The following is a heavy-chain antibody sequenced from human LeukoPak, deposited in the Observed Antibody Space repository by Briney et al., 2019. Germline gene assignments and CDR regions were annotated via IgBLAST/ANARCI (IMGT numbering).Heavy chain of an antibody. CDR2: IYSGGST. J-gene: IGHJ6*03. D-gene: IGHD1-1*01. Sequence: GGSLRLSCAASGFTVSSNYMTWVRQAPGKGLEWVSVIYSGGSTYYADSVKGRFTVSRDNSKNTLYLQMNSLRAEDTAVYYCASTTRGGTYYYYMDVWGKGPTVTISS. CDR1: GFTVSSNY. V-gene: IGHV3-53*01. CDR3: ASTTRGGTYYYYMDV.